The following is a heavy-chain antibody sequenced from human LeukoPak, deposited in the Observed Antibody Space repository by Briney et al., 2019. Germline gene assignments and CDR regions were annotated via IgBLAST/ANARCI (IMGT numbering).Heavy chain of an antibody. Sequence: GGSLRLSCAASGFTFSRHWMHWVRQAPGKGLEWVSYISSSSSTIYYADSVKGRFTISRDNAKNSLYLQMNSLRAEDTAVYYCSGDYYDSSGRVAFDIWGQGTMVTVSS. CDR3: SGDYYDSSGRVAFDI. V-gene: IGHV3-48*01. D-gene: IGHD3-22*01. J-gene: IGHJ3*02. CDR2: ISSSSSTI. CDR1: GFTFSRHW.